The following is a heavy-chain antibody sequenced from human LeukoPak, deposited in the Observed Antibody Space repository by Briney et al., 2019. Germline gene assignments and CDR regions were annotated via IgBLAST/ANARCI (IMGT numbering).Heavy chain of an antibody. V-gene: IGHV4-59*01. CDR1: GGSISSYY. CDR3: ARGGQWLGYNWFDP. D-gene: IGHD6-19*01. CDR2: IYYSGST. Sequence: SETLSLTCTVSGGSISSYYWSWIRQPPGKGLEWIGYIYYSGSTNYNPSLKSRVAISVDTSKNQFSPKLSSVTAADTAVYYCARGGQWLGYNWFDPWGQGTLVTVSS. J-gene: IGHJ5*02.